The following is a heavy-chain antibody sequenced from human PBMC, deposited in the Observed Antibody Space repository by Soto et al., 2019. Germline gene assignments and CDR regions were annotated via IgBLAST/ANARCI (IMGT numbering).Heavy chain of an antibody. CDR1: GGSISSYF. Sequence: SETLSLTCTVSGGSISSYFWTWIRQPPGKGLEWIGYIYYSGSTNSNPSLKSRVTMSVDTSKIQFSLNLSSVTAADTAVYYCARGYCSGNNCYPSFYMDVWGKGTTVTVSS. CDR3: ARGYCSGNNCYPSFYMDV. D-gene: IGHD2-15*01. J-gene: IGHJ6*03. CDR2: IYYSGST. V-gene: IGHV4-59*01.